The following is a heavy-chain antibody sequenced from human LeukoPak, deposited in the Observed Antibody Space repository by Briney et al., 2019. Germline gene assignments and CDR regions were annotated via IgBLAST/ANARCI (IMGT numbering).Heavy chain of an antibody. CDR1: GYTFTGYY. Sequence: ASVKVSCKASGYTFTGYYMHWVRQAPGQGLEWMGWINPNSGGTNYAQKFQGRVTITADTSTSTAYMELSSLRSEDTAVYYCARGQSLTYYYYYMDVWGKGTTVTVSS. CDR3: ARGQSLTYYYYYMDV. CDR2: INPNSGGT. V-gene: IGHV1-2*02. J-gene: IGHJ6*03. D-gene: IGHD4/OR15-4a*01.